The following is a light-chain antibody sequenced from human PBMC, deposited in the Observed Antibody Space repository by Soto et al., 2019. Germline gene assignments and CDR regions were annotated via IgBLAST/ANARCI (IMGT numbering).Light chain of an antibody. CDR1: QSIRGY. CDR2: TAS. Sequence: IQVTQSPSSLPASVVDRVTFTGRASQSIRGYLNWYQHKPGKAPKPLIYTASTLQSGVPSRFSGSGAGAEFTLTITGLQPEDFATYFCQQFHTYPWTFGQGTKVDIK. V-gene: IGKV1-9*01. J-gene: IGKJ1*01. CDR3: QQFHTYPWT.